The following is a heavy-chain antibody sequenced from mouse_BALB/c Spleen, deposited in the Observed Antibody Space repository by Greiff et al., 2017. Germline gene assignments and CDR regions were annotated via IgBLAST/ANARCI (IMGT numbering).Heavy chain of an antibody. CDR3: ARGYGYYYFDY. Sequence: EVKLVESGGGLVQPGGSRKLSCAASGFTFSDYGMAWVRQAPGKGPEWVAFISNLAYSIYYADTVTGRFTISRENAKNTLYLEMSSLRSEDTAMYYCARGYGYYYFDYWGQGTTRTVSS. V-gene: IGHV5-15*02. CDR1: GFTFSDYG. D-gene: IGHD1-2*01. J-gene: IGHJ2*01. CDR2: ISNLAYSI.